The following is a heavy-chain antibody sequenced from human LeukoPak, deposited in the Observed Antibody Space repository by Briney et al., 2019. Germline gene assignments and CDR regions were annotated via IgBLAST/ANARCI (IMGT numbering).Heavy chain of an antibody. CDR2: IYHSGNT. J-gene: IGHJ4*02. D-gene: IGHD3-22*01. CDR3: ARDRNYYDSSGYYFAN. Sequence: SETLSLTCTVSGGSVSSGSSFWSWIRQPPGKGLEWIGYIYHSGNTNYNPSLKSRVTISVDTSKSQLSLKLNSVTAADTAVYHCARDRNYYDSSGYYFANWGQGTLVTVSS. CDR1: GGSVSSGSSF. V-gene: IGHV4-61*01.